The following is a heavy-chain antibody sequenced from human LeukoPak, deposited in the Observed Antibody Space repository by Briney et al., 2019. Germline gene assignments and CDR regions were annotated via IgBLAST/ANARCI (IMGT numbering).Heavy chain of an antibody. D-gene: IGHD2-2*01. V-gene: IGHV1-2*02. CDR1: GYTFTGYY. CDR3: ARVAQYQLPYRTDAFDI. Sequence: ASVKVSCKASGYTFTGYYMHWVRQAPGQGLEWMGWINPNSGGTNYAQKFQGRVTMTRDTSISTAYMELSRLRSDDTAVYYCARVAQYQLPYRTDAFDIWGQGTMVTVSS. J-gene: IGHJ3*02. CDR2: INPNSGGT.